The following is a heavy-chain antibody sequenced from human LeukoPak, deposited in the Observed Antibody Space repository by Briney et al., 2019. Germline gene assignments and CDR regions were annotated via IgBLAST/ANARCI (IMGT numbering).Heavy chain of an antibody. J-gene: IGHJ5*02. D-gene: IGHD4-17*01. CDR1: GGSISSVNW. Sequence: SGTLSLTCAVSGGSISSVNWWSWVRQPPGKGLEWIGDTHHSGVTNYNASLKSRVTISVDKSKNQLSLELTSVTAADTALYYCARGGHDHGDFGSLDLWGQGTLVTVSS. V-gene: IGHV4-4*02. CDR2: THHSGVT. CDR3: ARGGHDHGDFGSLDL.